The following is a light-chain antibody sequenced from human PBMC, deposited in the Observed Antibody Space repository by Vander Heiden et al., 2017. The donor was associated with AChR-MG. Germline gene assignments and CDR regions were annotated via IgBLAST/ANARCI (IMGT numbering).Light chain of an antibody. CDR3: QAWDSRSNWV. CDR1: NLGDNS. J-gene: IGLJ3*02. CDR2: EKA. Sequence: SYNLTQPPSVSVSPGQTATITCSGDNLGDNSVSWYQQKPGKPPLLVIYEKAKRPSGIPERFSGSNSGNTATLTISGTQSVDEADFFCQAWDSRSNWVFGGGTKLTVL. V-gene: IGLV3-1*01.